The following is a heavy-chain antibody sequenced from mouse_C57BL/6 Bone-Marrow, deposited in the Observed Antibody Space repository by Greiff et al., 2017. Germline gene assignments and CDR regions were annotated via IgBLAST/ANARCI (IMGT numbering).Heavy chain of an antibody. V-gene: IGHV5-12*01. J-gene: IGHJ1*03. CDR1: GFTFSDYY. CDR2: ISNGGGST. Sequence: EVKVVESGGGLVQPGGSLKLSCAASGFTFSDYYMYWVRQTPEKRLEWVAYISNGGGSTYYPDTVKGRFTISRDNAKNTLYLQMSRLKSEDTAMYYCARHYYGSPYWYFDVWGTGTTVTVSS. CDR3: ARHYYGSPYWYFDV. D-gene: IGHD1-1*01.